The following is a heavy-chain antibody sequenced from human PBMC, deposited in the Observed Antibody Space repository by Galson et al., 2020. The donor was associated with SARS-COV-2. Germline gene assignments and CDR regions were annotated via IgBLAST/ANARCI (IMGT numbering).Heavy chain of an antibody. CDR2: LPYDGRT. Sequence: SATLSLTCSVSGAPRRGYHWNWIWQTPDKGLEWIERLPYDGRTLYNPSFESRVTLSRDPSKNQFSLRLTSVTAADTAVYYCAKHQNGGTHPLHYWGQGILVTVSS. V-gene: IGHV4-59*08. D-gene: IGHD2-8*01. CDR1: GAPRRGYH. J-gene: IGHJ4*02. CDR3: AKHQNGGTHPLHY.